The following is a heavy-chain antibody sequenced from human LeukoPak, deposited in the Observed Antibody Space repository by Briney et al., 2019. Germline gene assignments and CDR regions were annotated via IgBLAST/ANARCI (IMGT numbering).Heavy chain of an antibody. CDR3: ARLQGITPQPMTEGFDI. Sequence: GGSLRLSCAASGFSFSSSWMLWVRQTPGKGLVWLSRISPDGSSTSYADSVKGRFAVSRDIARNTLSLQMNSLRAEDSAVYYCARLQGITPQPMTEGFDIWGQGTMVTVSS. CDR2: ISPDGSST. CDR1: GFSFSSSW. J-gene: IGHJ3*02. V-gene: IGHV3-74*01. D-gene: IGHD3-16*01.